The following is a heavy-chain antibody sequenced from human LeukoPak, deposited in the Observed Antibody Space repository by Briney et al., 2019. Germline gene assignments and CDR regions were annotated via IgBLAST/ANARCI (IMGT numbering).Heavy chain of an antibody. V-gene: IGHV3-53*01. CDR3: AKATSVTTLFDY. CDR1: EFSVGSNY. CDR2: IYSGGST. D-gene: IGHD4-17*01. J-gene: IGHJ4*02. Sequence: PGWSLRLSCAASEFSVGSNYMTWVREAPGKGLEWVSLIYSGGSTYYADSVKGRFTISRDNSKNTLYLQMNSLRVEDAAVYYCAKATSVTTLFDYWGQGTLVTVSS.